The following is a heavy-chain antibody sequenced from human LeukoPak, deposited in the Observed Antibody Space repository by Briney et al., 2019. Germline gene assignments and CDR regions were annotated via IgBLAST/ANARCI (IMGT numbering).Heavy chain of an antibody. CDR3: ARGFGHLDY. D-gene: IGHD3/OR15-3a*01. V-gene: IGHV3-48*01. CDR1: GFTFGDYA. CDR2: ISSGSKTI. J-gene: IGHJ4*02. Sequence: GGSLRLSCTASGFTFGDYAMSWVRQAPGKGLEWVSYISSGSKTIYYADSVKGQFTISRDNARNSLYLQMNSLRAEDTAVYYCARGFGHLDYWGQGTLVTVSS.